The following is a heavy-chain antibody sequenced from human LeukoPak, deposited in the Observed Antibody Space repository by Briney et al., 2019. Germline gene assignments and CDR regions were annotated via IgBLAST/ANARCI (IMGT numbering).Heavy chain of an antibody. Sequence: SETLSLTCAVSGGSISSSSYYWGWIRQPPGKGLEWIGSIYYSGSTYYNPSLKSRVTISVDTSKNQFSLKLSSVTAADTAVYYCARRSDIVLMVYAITYFDLWGRGTLVTVSS. CDR2: IYYSGST. CDR1: GGSISSSSYY. D-gene: IGHD2-8*01. CDR3: ARRSDIVLMVYAITYFDL. V-gene: IGHV4-39*01. J-gene: IGHJ2*01.